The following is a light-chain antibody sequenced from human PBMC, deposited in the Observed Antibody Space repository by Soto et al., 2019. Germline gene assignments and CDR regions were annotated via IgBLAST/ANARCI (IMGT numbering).Light chain of an antibody. Sequence: EIVLTQSPATLSLSPGERATLSCRASQSVSSYLAWYQQKPGQAPRLLIYDASNRATGIPARFSGSGSGTDFTLTISSLGPEDFAVYYCQQGSNWPPLTFGGGTKVEIK. V-gene: IGKV3-11*01. J-gene: IGKJ4*01. CDR1: QSVSSY. CDR2: DAS. CDR3: QQGSNWPPLT.